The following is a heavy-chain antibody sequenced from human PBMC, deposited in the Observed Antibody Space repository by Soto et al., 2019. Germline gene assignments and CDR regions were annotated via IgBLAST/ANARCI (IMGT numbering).Heavy chain of an antibody. CDR2: IKSKTDGGTT. CDR3: IVTTTVTFYYGMDV. CDR1: GFTASNAL. J-gene: IGHJ6*02. V-gene: IGHV3-15*01. D-gene: IGHD4-17*01. Sequence: GGSRRPSWAASGFTASNALMNWVRQAPGKGLEWVGRIKSKTDGGTTDYAAPVKGRFTVSRDDSKNTLYLQMNSLKTEDTAMYYCIVTTTVTFYYGMDVWGQGTTVTVSS.